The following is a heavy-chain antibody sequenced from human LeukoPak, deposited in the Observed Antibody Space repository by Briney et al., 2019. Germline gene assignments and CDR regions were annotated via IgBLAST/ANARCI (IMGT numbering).Heavy chain of an antibody. J-gene: IGHJ4*02. Sequence: GGSLRLSSVVSGFSFSSYGMHWVRQAPGKGLEWVAVISYDGSSKYYADSVKGRFTISRDNSKNTLYLQMNSLRAEDTALYYCAKDVKYNWNYIDYWGQGALVTVSS. CDR3: AKDVKYNWNYIDY. CDR1: GFSFSSYG. CDR2: ISYDGSSK. D-gene: IGHD1-20*01. V-gene: IGHV3-30*18.